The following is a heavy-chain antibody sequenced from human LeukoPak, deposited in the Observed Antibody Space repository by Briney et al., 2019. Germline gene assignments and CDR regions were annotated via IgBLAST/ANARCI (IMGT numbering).Heavy chain of an antibody. V-gene: IGHV3-23*01. J-gene: IGHJ4*02. D-gene: IGHD2-2*01. CDR3: AKSSNLDY. CDR1: GFTFSSHT. CDR2: ISGIGGTP. Sequence: GGSLRLSCAASGFTFSSHTMNWVRQAPGKGLEWVSGISGIGGTPFYADSVKGRFTISRDNSKNTLYLQMNSLRAEDTAVHYCAKSSNLDYWGQGTRVTVSS.